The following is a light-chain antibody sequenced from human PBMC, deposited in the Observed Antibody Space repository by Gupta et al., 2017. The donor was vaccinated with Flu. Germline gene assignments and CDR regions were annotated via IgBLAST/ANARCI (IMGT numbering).Light chain of an antibody. CDR1: STNIGSNH. V-gene: IGLV1-47*01. CDR3: AAWDDSLSGPV. J-gene: IGLJ2*01. CDR2: RDN. Sequence: QSVLTQPPSASGTPGQRVTISCSGSSTNIGSNHVDWYQQFPVTAPTLLIYRDNQRPSGVPDRFSGSKSGTSASLAISGLRSEDEADYYCAAWDDSLSGPVFGGGTKLTVL.